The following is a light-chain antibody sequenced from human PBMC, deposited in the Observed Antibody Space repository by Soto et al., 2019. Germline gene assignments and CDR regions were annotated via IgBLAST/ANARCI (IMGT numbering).Light chain of an antibody. CDR1: QNIERY. J-gene: IGKJ2*01. CDR2: AAS. V-gene: IGKV1-39*01. Sequence: IQMTQSPASLSASIGDTVTITCRASQNIERYLNWYQHKPGKAPQLLMFAASNLETGVPSRFSGSGSGTDFTLTITGLQPEDYASYYCEQTHNIFNSFGQGTRLDIK. CDR3: EQTHNIFNS.